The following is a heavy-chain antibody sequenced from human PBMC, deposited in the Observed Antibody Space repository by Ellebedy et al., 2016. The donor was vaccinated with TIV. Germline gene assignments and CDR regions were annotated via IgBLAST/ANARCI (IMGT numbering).Heavy chain of an antibody. CDR2: ISISSSYI. J-gene: IGHJ6*02. D-gene: IGHD1-26*01. Sequence: GESLKISCAASGFTFSDYYMSWIRQAPGKGLEWVSSISISSSYIYYADSVKGRFTISRDNAKNSLYLQMNSLRAEDTAVYYCAKDQVVGHSSSYYAMDAWGQGTTVTVSS. CDR3: AKDQVVGHSSSYYAMDA. V-gene: IGHV3-11*06. CDR1: GFTFSDYY.